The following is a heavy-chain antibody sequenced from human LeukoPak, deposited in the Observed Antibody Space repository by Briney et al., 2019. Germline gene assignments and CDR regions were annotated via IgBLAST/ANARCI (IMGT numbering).Heavy chain of an antibody. J-gene: IGHJ6*02. Sequence: SETLSLTCTVSDGFISSYHWSWIRQPPGKGLEWIGYGHYSGKTNYNPPLNNRASVSVDQSKNQVSLKLNSVTAADSAVYYCARTPGMDVWGQGTTVTVTS. CDR2: GHYSGKT. V-gene: IGHV4-59*01. D-gene: IGHD1-1*01. CDR3: ARTPGMDV. CDR1: DGFISSYH.